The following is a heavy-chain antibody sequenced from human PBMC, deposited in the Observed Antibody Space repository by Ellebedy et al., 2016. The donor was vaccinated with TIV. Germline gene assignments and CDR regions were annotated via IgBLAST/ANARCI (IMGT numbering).Heavy chain of an antibody. D-gene: IGHD3-22*01. Sequence: GESLKISCTVSGFTFSSYASHWVRLAPGKGLEWVTLISYDGREKYNADSVKGRFTISRDNSKNTVYLQMNSLRAEDTAVYYCATSAVGHSHGYYFDYWGQGTLVTVSA. V-gene: IGHV3-30-3*01. CDR3: ATSAVGHSHGYYFDY. CDR1: GFTFSSYA. J-gene: IGHJ4*02. CDR2: ISYDGREK.